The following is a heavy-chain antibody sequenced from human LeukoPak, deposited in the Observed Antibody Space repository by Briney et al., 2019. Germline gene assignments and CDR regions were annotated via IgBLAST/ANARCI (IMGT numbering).Heavy chain of an antibody. D-gene: IGHD2-15*01. CDR1: GGSISSYY. CDR2: IYYSGST. J-gene: IGHJ5*02. CDR3: ARRGCSGGSCSLTLDP. V-gene: IGHV4-59*08. Sequence: SETLSLTYTVSGGSISSYYWSWIRQPPGKGLEWIGYIYYSGSTNYNPSLKSRVTISVDTSKNQFSLKLSSVTAADTAVYYCARRGCSGGSCSLTLDPWGQGTLVTVSS.